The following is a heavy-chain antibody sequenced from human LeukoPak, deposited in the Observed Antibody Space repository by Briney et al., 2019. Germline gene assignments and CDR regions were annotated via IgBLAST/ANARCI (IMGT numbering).Heavy chain of an antibody. CDR3: ARGTNSWYSPIDY. CDR1: GFTFDDYG. Sequence: SGGSLRLSCAASGFTFDDYGMSWVRQAPGKGLEWVSGIRWNGGSTGYAGSVKGRFTISRDNAKNSLYLQMNSLRAEDTALYHCARGTNSWYSPIDYWGQGTLVTVSS. J-gene: IGHJ4*02. CDR2: IRWNGGST. V-gene: IGHV3-20*01. D-gene: IGHD6-13*01.